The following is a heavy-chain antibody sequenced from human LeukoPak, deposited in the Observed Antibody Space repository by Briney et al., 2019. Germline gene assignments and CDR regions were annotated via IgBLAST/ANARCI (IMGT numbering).Heavy chain of an antibody. CDR3: ARDLSGSGSHYTPDAFDI. D-gene: IGHD1-26*01. CDR2: INPSSGGT. Sequence: ASVKVSCKASGYTFTGYYMHWVRQAPGQGLEWMGWINPSSGGTNYAQKFQGWVTMTRDTSISTAYMELSRLRSDDTAVYYCARDLSGSGSHYTPDAFDIWGQGTMVTVSS. V-gene: IGHV1-2*04. CDR1: GYTFTGYY. J-gene: IGHJ3*02.